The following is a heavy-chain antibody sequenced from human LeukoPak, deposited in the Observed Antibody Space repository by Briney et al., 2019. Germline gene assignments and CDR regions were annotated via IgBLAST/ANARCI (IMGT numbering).Heavy chain of an antibody. CDR3: ARVLWSTGVRFDP. CDR1: GGSISSYY. CDR2: IYYSGST. V-gene: IGHV4-59*01. Sequence: PSETLSLTCTVSGGSISSYYWSWIRQPPGKGLEWIGYIYYSGSTNYNPSLKSRVTISVDTSKNQFSLKLSSVTAADTAVYYCARVLWSTGVRFDPWGQGTLVTVSS. D-gene: IGHD3-3*01. J-gene: IGHJ5*02.